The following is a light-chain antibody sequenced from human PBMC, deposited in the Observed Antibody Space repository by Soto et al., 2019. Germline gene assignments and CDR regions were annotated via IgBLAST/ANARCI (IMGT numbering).Light chain of an antibody. CDR3: QQHSHWPPWT. Sequence: EVVLTQSPGALSLSPGERATLSCRASQSVDSSYFAWYQQRPGQAPRLLIYETSSRATGIPDRFSGSGSGTDFTLTVSRLEPEDFAVYYCQQHSHWPPWTFGQGTRVEIQ. J-gene: IGKJ1*01. CDR2: ETS. V-gene: IGKV3D-20*02. CDR1: QSVDSSY.